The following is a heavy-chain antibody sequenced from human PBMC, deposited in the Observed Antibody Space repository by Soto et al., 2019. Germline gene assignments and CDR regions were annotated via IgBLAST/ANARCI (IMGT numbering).Heavy chain of an antibody. CDR3: AKEAVGATPDY. D-gene: IGHD1-26*01. CDR2: ISYDGSDK. CDR1: GFTFSSYG. J-gene: IGHJ4*02. V-gene: IGHV3-30*18. Sequence: QVQLVESGGGVAQPGRSLRLSCAASGFTFSSYGMHWVRQAPGKGLEWVAVISYDGSDKYYADSVKGRFTISRDNSKNTLYLQMNSLRAEDTAVFYCAKEAVGATPDYWGQGTLVTVSS.